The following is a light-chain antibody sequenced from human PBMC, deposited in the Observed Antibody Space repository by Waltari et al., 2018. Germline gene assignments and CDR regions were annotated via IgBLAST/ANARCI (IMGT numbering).Light chain of an antibody. Sequence: EIVLKQPPATLPWSQGDTATPSCRASHSISSYLAWYQQKPGQAPRLLIYDASTRATGVPARFSGSGSVTDFTLTISSLEPEDFAIYYCQQRSKSFTFGPGTKVDMK. J-gene: IGKJ3*01. CDR1: HSISSY. V-gene: IGKV3-11*01. CDR3: QQRSKSFT. CDR2: DAS.